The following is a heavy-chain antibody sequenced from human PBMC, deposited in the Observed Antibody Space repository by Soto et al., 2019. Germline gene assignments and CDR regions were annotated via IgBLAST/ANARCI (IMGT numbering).Heavy chain of an antibody. CDR2: IYYSGST. J-gene: IGHJ5*02. CDR1: GGSISSSSYY. D-gene: IGHD6-13*01. Sequence: SETLSLTCTVSGGSISSSSYYWGWIRQPPGKGLEWIGSIYYSGSTYYNPSLKSRVTISVDTSKNQFSLKLSSVTAADTAVYYCARGGIAAAENWFDPWGQGTLVTV. V-gene: IGHV4-39*01. CDR3: ARGGIAAAENWFDP.